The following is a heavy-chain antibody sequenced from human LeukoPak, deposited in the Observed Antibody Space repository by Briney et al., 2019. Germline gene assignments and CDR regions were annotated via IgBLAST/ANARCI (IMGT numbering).Heavy chain of an antibody. CDR1: GGSFSGYY. D-gene: IGHD3-3*01. CDR2: INHSGST. Sequence: PSETLSLTCAVYGGSFSGYYWSWIRQPPGKGLEWIGEINHSGSTNYNPSLKSRVTISVGTSKNQFSLKLSSVTAADTAVYYCARALPLTDFWSGSYFYYMDVWGKGTTVTVSS. CDR3: ARALPLTDFWSGSYFYYMDV. V-gene: IGHV4-34*01. J-gene: IGHJ6*03.